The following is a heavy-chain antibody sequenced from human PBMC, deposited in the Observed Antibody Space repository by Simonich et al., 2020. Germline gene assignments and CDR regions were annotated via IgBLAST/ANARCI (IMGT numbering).Heavy chain of an antibody. J-gene: IGHJ6*02. Sequence: QVQLQESGPGLVKPSETLSLTCAVSGYSISSGYYWGWIRQPPGKGLEWIGSIYHRGSTNYHPSLKSRVTISVDTSKNQFSLKLSSVTAADTAVYYCARVGYSNYYYYGMDVWGQGTTVTVSS. CDR3: ARVGYSNYYYYGMDV. D-gene: IGHD6-13*01. CDR2: IYHRGST. CDR1: GYSISSGYY. V-gene: IGHV4-38-2*01.